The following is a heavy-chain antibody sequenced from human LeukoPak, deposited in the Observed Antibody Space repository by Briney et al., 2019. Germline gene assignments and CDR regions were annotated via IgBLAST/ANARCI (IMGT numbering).Heavy chain of an antibody. Sequence: GASVKVSCKASGNTFTSYGISWVRHAPGQGLEWMGWISAYNGNTNYAQKLQGRVSMTTDTSTSTAYMELRSLRSDDTAVYYCARNFGPPGIAAARGYYFDYWGQGTLVTVSS. V-gene: IGHV1-18*01. CDR3: ARNFGPPGIAAARGYYFDY. CDR2: ISAYNGNT. D-gene: IGHD6-13*01. J-gene: IGHJ4*02. CDR1: GNTFTSYG.